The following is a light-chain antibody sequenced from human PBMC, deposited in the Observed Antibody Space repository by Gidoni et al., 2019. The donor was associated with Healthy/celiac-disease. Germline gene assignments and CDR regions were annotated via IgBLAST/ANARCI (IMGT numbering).Light chain of an antibody. V-gene: IGLV1-40*01. CDR2: GNS. Sequence: QSVLTQPPSVSGAPGQRVTIPCTGSSSNIGAGYDVHWYQQLPGTAPKLLIYGNSNRPSGVPDRFSGSKSGTSASLAITGLQAEDAADYYCQSYDSSLRVVFGGGTKLTVL. J-gene: IGLJ2*01. CDR3: QSYDSSLRVV. CDR1: SSNIGAGYD.